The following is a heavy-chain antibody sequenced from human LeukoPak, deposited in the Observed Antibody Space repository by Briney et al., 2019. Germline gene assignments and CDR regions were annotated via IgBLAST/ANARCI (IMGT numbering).Heavy chain of an antibody. V-gene: IGHV4-39*07. J-gene: IGHJ4*02. CDR3: ARDAGMVVANFDY. Sequence: SETLSLTCSVSGGSISSSSSYWGWIRQPPGKGLEWIGSIYYSGSSFDNPALKSRVTISVDTSKNQFSLKLSSVTAADTAVYYCARDAGMVVANFDYWGQGTLVTVSS. CDR1: GGSISSSSSY. CDR2: IYYSGSS. D-gene: IGHD2-15*01.